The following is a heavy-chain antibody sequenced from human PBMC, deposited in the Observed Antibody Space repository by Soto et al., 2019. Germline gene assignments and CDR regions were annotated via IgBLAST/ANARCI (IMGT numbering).Heavy chain of an antibody. D-gene: IGHD4-17*01. CDR1: GFAVSSNY. CDR3: ARGFPTVVTVDY. Sequence: GGSLRLSCAASGFAVSSNYMSWVRQAPGKGLEWVSVIYSGGSTYYADSVKGRFTISRDNSKNTLYLQMNSLRAEDTAVYYCARGFPTVVTVDYWGQGTLVTVSS. J-gene: IGHJ4*02. V-gene: IGHV3-66*01. CDR2: IYSGGST.